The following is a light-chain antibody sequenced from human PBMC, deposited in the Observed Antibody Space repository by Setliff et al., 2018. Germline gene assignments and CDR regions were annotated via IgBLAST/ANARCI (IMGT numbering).Light chain of an antibody. CDR3: SSYAGSNIWGYV. CDR1: SSDVGGYNY. CDR2: EVN. J-gene: IGLJ1*01. Sequence: QSALTQPPSASGSPGQSVTISCTGTSSDVGGYNYVSWYQQQPGKAPKLMVYEVNKRPSGVPDRFSGSKSGNTASLTVSGLQAEDEADYYCSSYAGSNIWGYVFGTGTKSPS. V-gene: IGLV2-8*01.